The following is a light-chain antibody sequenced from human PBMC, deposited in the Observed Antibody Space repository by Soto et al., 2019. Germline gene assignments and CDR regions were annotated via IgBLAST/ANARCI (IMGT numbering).Light chain of an antibody. J-gene: IGLJ1*01. CDR3: SSYTSSSTYV. Sequence: QSALTQPASVSGSPGQSITISCTGTSGDVGIYNFVSWYQQHPGKAPKLMIYEVSNRPSGVSNRFSGSKSGNTASLTISGLQAEDEADYSCSSYTSSSTYVFGTGTKLTVL. CDR1: SGDVGIYNF. CDR2: EVS. V-gene: IGLV2-14*01.